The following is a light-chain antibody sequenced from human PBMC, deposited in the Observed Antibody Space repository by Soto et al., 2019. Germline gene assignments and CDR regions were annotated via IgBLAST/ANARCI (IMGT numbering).Light chain of an antibody. J-gene: IGLJ1*01. CDR2: DVT. V-gene: IGLV2-11*01. Sequence: QSVLTQPRSVSASPGQSVTISCTGTSSDVGRYDYVSWYQQHPGKAPKLIVYDVTERPSGVPDLFSGSKSGNTASLTISGLQAEDEADYSCCSFAGSYSYVFGTATKLTVL. CDR1: SSDVGRYDY. CDR3: CSFAGSYSYV.